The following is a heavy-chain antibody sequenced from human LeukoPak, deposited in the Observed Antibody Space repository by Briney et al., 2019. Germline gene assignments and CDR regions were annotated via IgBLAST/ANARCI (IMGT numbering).Heavy chain of an antibody. CDR3: AREGYFGTNFDY. CDR1: GFIFNNYG. CDR2: ISYDGSNK. J-gene: IGHJ4*02. V-gene: IGHV3-30*19. Sequence: GGSLRLSCGASGFIFNNYGMHWVRQAPGKGLEWVAVISYDGSNKYYADSVKGRFTISRDNSKNTLYLQMNSLRAEDTAVYYCAREGYFGTNFDYWGQGTPVTVSS. D-gene: IGHD3-22*01.